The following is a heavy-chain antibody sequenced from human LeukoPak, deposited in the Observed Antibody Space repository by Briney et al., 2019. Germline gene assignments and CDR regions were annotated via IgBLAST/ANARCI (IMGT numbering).Heavy chain of an antibody. V-gene: IGHV4-34*01. J-gene: IGHJ4*02. CDR3: ARTTTVTDLDY. Sequence: SETLSLTCAVYGGSFSGYYWSWIRQPPGKGLEWIGEINHSGSTNYNPSLKSRVTTSVDTSKNQFSLKLSSVTAADTAVYYCARTTTVTDLDYWGQGTLVTVSS. CDR2: INHSGST. CDR1: GGSFSGYY. D-gene: IGHD4-17*01.